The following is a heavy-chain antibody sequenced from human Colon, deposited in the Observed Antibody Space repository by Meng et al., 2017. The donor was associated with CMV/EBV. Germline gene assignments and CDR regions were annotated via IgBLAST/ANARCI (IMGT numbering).Heavy chain of an antibody. J-gene: IGHJ4*02. Sequence: WIRQAPGKGLEWVALISYDGTTIYYADSVKGRFSISRDNSESTAYLQMDRLRRDDSGIYYCARENIAVAGTSFDYWGPGARVTVSS. CDR2: ISYDGTTI. CDR3: ARENIAVAGTSFDY. D-gene: IGHD6-19*01. V-gene: IGHV3-30*03.